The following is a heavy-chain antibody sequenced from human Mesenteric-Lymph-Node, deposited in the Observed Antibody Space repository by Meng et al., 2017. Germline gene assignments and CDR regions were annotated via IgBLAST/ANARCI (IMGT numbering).Heavy chain of an antibody. Sequence: GESLKISCAASGFIFSNYWMTWVRQAPGKRLEWVACTNEDGSQKYSVDSVKGRFTISRDNAKNALYLQMNSLRAEDTAVYYCATVGDGYIYEARGSWGQGTLVTVSS. CDR3: ATVGDGYIYEARGS. V-gene: IGHV3-7*01. CDR1: GFIFSNYW. CDR2: TNEDGSQK. D-gene: IGHD5-18*01. J-gene: IGHJ5*02.